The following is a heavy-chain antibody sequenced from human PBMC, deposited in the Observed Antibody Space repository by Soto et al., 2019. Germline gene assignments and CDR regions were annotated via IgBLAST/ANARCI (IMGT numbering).Heavy chain of an antibody. D-gene: IGHD3-10*01. CDR2: INHSGST. CDR3: ASRLYGSGSYYNNIKDY. J-gene: IGHJ4*02. V-gene: IGHV4-34*01. CDR1: GGSFSGYY. Sequence: SETLSLTCAVYGGSFSGYYWSWIRQPPGKGLEWIGEINHSGSTNYNPSLKSRVTISVDTSKNQFSLKLSSVTAADTAVYYCASRLYGSGSYYNNIKDYWGQGTLVTVSS.